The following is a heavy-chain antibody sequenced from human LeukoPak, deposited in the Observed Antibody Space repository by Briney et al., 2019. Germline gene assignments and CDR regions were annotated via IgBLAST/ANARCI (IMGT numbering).Heavy chain of an antibody. CDR2: ISGSGGGT. D-gene: IGHD3-22*01. Sequence: GGSLTLSCALSGLTLTNYGMSWVRQAPGDGREGAAGISGSGGGTKYAAQVKGRYTISRDKPTNTLYLQMNSLRAEDRAVYFCAKRGVVIRVILVGFHKEAYYFDSWGQGALVTVSS. CDR1: GLTLTNYG. CDR3: AKRGVVIRVILVGFHKEAYYFDS. J-gene: IGHJ4*02. V-gene: IGHV3-23*01.